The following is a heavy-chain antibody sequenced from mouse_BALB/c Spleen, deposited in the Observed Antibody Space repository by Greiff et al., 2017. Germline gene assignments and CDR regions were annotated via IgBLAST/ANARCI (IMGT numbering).Heavy chain of an antibody. Sequence: LEESGAELARPGASVKMSCKASGYTFTSYTMHWVKQRPGQGLEWIGYINPSSGYTNYNQKFKDKATLTADKSSSTAYMQLSSLTSEDSAVYYCARFYYGNYGAMDFGGQGTSVTVSS. CDR2: INPSSGYT. V-gene: IGHV1-4*01. D-gene: IGHD2-1*01. CDR3: ARFYYGNYGAMDF. J-gene: IGHJ4*01. CDR1: GYTFTSYT.